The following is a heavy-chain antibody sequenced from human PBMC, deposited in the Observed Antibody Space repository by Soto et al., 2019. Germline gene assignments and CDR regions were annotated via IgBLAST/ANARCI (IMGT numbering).Heavy chain of an antibody. J-gene: IGHJ4*02. CDR3: ATPAYCGGDCYPRFDY. Sequence: GASVKVSCKASGYTFTSYAMHWVRQAPGQRLEWMGWINAGNGNTKYSQKLQGRVTITRDTSTSTAYMKLSSLRSEDTSVYYCATPAYCGGDCYPRFDYWGQGTLVTVSS. D-gene: IGHD2-21*02. CDR1: GYTFTSYA. CDR2: INAGNGNT. V-gene: IGHV1-3*01.